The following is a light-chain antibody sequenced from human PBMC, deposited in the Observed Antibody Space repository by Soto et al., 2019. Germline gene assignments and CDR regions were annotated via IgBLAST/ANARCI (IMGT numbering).Light chain of an antibody. CDR3: QQYNNWPWT. J-gene: IGKJ1*01. CDR2: GAS. Sequence: EIVMTQSPATLSMSPGQRATLSCRASQSVSSNLAWYQQRPGQAPRLLIYGASTRAAGIPARFSGSGSGTGFTLTISSLQSEDFAVYHCQQYNNWPWTLGQGTKVDIK. V-gene: IGKV3-15*01. CDR1: QSVSSN.